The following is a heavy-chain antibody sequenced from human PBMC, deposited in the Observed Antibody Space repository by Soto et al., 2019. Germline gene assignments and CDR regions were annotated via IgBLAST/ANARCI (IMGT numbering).Heavy chain of an antibody. CDR2: ISSSGSTI. Sequence: GGALRLSCAASGFTFSSYEMNWVRQAPGKGLEWVSYISSSGSTIYYADSVKGRFTISRDNAKNSLYLQMNSLRAEDTAVYYCARDALPNYYYYGMDVWGQGTNVTVSS. CDR1: GFTFSSYE. V-gene: IGHV3-48*03. J-gene: IGHJ6*02. CDR3: ARDALPNYYYYGMDV.